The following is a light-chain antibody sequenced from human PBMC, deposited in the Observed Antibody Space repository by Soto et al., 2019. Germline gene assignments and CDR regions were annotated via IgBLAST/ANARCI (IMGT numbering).Light chain of an antibody. CDR1: SSNIGAGYD. CDR3: QSYDSSLSGAV. CDR2: GNS. J-gene: IGLJ7*01. Sequence: QSVLTQPPSVSGAPGQRVTISCTGISSNIGAGYDVHWYQQLPGTAPKLLIYGNSNRPSGVSDRFSGSKSGTSASLAITGRQAEDEADYYCQSYDSSLSGAVFGGGTQLTVL. V-gene: IGLV1-40*01.